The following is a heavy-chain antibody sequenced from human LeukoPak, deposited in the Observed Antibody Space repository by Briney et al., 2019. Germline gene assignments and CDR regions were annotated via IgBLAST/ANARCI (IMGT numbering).Heavy chain of an antibody. D-gene: IGHD3-22*01. Sequence: PSETLSLTCAVYGGSFSGYYWSWIRQPPGKGLEWIGEINHSGSINSNPSLKSRVTISVDTSKNQFSLKLSSVTAADTAVYYCAREYYYDSSGYYSDPLYYFDYWGQGTLVTVSS. CDR3: AREYYYDSSGYYSDPLYYFDY. J-gene: IGHJ4*02. V-gene: IGHV4-34*01. CDR1: GGSFSGYY. CDR2: INHSGSI.